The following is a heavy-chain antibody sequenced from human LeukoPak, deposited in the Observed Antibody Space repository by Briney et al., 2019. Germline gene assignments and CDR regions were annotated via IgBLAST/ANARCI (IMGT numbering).Heavy chain of an antibody. CDR1: GGSISSSSYY. CDR3: ARVGYDFRSGYKDNECFQH. V-gene: IGHV4-39*07. CDR2: IYYSGST. Sequence: SETLSLTCTVSGGSISSSSYYWGWIRQPPGKGLEWIGSIYYSGSTYYNPSLKSRVTISVDTSKNQFSLKLSSVTAADTAVYYCARVGYDFRSGYKDNECFQHWGQRTLVTVSS. J-gene: IGHJ1*01. D-gene: IGHD3-3*01.